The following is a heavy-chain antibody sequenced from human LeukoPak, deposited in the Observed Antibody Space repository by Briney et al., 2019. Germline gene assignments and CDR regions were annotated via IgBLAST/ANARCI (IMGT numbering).Heavy chain of an antibody. D-gene: IGHD4-17*01. CDR1: GFTVSSNY. CDR2: ISGSGGST. Sequence: GGSLRLSCAASGFTVSSNYMSWVRQAPGKGLERVSAISGSGGSTYYADSVKGRFTISRDNSKNTLYLQMNSLRAEDTAVYYCAKDRKMTTVTCFDYWGQGTLVTVSS. V-gene: IGHV3-23*01. J-gene: IGHJ4*02. CDR3: AKDRKMTTVTCFDY.